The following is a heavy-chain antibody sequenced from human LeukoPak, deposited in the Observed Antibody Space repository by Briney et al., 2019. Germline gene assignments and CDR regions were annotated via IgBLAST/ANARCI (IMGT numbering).Heavy chain of an antibody. CDR1: GYTFMKYG. D-gene: IGHD1-26*01. CDR3: ARDPKWEGWNTEGRLMDV. J-gene: IGHJ6*02. CDR2: ISTYNGNT. V-gene: IGHV1-18*01. Sequence: ASVNVSCKASGYTFMKYGFSWVRQAPGQGLEWLGWISTYNGNTKYAEKFQGRVTMTTDTSTSTAYMELRSLRSDDTAVYHCARDPKWEGWNTEGRLMDVWGQGTTVTVSS.